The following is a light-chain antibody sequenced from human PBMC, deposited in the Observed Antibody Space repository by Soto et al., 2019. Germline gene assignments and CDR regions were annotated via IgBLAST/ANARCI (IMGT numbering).Light chain of an antibody. V-gene: IGKV3-20*01. CDR1: QSVGKNY. J-gene: IGKJ4*01. Sequence: EIVLTQSPGTLSLSPGEGATLSCRASQSVGKNYLGWYQQKPGQAPRLLIYDASSRATGIPDRFSGGGSGTDFTLTINRLEPEDFAVYYCQQHAYSPLTFGGGTKVEIK. CDR3: QQHAYSPLT. CDR2: DAS.